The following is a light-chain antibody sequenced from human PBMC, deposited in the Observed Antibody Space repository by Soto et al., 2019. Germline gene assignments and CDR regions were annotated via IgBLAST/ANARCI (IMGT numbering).Light chain of an antibody. CDR3: AAWDDTLSGLV. CDR2: RAD. J-gene: IGLJ2*01. V-gene: IGLV1-47*01. Sequence: QSVLTQPPSASGAPGQTVTISCSGRSSNIGSNYVYWYQQLPETAPRLLLYRADQRPSGIPDRFSGSKSGTSASLAISGLRSEAEADYYCAAWDDTLSGLVFGGGIKVTVL. CDR1: SSNIGSNY.